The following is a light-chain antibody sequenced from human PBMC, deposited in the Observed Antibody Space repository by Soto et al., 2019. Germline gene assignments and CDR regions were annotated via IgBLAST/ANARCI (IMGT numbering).Light chain of an antibody. Sequence: EIVLTQSPGTLSLSPGARATLSCRASQSVSRNDLAWYQQKPGQAPRPLIYGASIRVTGIPDRFSGSGSGTDFTLTISRLEPEDSAVYYCLQYGSSPRTFGQGTKVEIK. J-gene: IGKJ1*01. CDR3: LQYGSSPRT. CDR2: GAS. V-gene: IGKV3-20*01. CDR1: QSVSRND.